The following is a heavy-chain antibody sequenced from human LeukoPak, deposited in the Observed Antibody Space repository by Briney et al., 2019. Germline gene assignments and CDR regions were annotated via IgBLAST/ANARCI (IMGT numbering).Heavy chain of an antibody. CDR2: IYYSGST. Sequence: SETLSLTCAVYGGSFSGYYWSRLRQPPGKGLEWIGYIYYSGSTNYNPSLKSRVTISVETSKNQFSLKLKSVTAADTAVYYCARGGYYGSGNDFRFDPWGQGTLVTVSS. CDR1: GGSFSGYY. CDR3: ARGGYYGSGNDFRFDP. V-gene: IGHV4-59*01. J-gene: IGHJ5*02. D-gene: IGHD3-10*01.